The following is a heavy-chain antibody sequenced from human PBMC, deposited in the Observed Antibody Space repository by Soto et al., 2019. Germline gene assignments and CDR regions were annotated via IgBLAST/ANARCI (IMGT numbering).Heavy chain of an antibody. J-gene: IGHJ4*02. CDR2: INPSGGST. Sequence: ASVKVSCKASGYTFTSYDMHWVRQAPGQGLEWMGIINPSGGSTSYAQKFQGRVTMTRDTSTSTVYMELSSLRSEDTAVYYCARDGLDYYDSSGYWYYWGQGTLVTVSS. D-gene: IGHD3-22*01. CDR3: ARDGLDYYDSSGYWYY. CDR1: GYTFTSYD. V-gene: IGHV1-46*01.